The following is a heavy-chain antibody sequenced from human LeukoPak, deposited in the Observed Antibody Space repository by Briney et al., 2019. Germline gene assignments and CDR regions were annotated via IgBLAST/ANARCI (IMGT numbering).Heavy chain of an antibody. D-gene: IGHD1-26*01. Sequence: SETLSLTCTVSGGSISSYYWSWIRQPPGKGLEWIGYIYYSGSTNYNPSLKSRVTISVDTSKNQFSLKLSSVTAADTAVYYCAKCGSYYYYYMDVWGKGTTVTVPS. V-gene: IGHV4-59*01. CDR2: IYYSGST. CDR3: AKCGSYYYYYMDV. CDR1: GGSISSYY. J-gene: IGHJ6*03.